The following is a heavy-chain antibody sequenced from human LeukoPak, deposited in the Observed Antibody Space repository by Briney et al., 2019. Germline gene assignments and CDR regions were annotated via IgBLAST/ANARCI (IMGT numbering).Heavy chain of an antibody. CDR3: ARGWGDYGDYFFGY. CDR2: ISAYNGNT. Sequence: GASVKVSCKASGYTLTSYGISWVRQAPGQGLEWMGWISAYNGNTNYAQKLQGRVTMTTDTSTSTAYMELRSLRSDDTAVYYCARGWGDYGDYFFGYWGQGTLVTVSS. D-gene: IGHD4-17*01. J-gene: IGHJ4*02. CDR1: GYTLTSYG. V-gene: IGHV1-18*01.